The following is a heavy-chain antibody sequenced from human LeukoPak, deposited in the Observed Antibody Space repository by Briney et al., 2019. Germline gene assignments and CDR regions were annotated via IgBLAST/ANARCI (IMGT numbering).Heavy chain of an antibody. Sequence: SETLSLTCTVSGGSISSYYWSWIRQPPGKGLEWIGYIYYSGSTNYNPSLKSRLTISIDTSRTHFSLNLTSVTAADTALYYCARGGLVVVTGGGGFDMWGRGTMVTVSS. J-gene: IGHJ3*02. CDR3: ARGGLVVVTGGGGFDM. D-gene: IGHD2-21*02. V-gene: IGHV4-59*08. CDR2: IYYSGST. CDR1: GGSISSYY.